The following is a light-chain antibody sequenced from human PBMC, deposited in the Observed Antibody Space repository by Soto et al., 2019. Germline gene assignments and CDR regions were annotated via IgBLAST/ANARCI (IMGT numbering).Light chain of an antibody. CDR1: QTISSW. V-gene: IGKV1-5*03. J-gene: IGKJ1*01. Sequence: DKQMKQSASALSGSVGDRVTITCRASQTISSWLAWYQQKPGKAPKLLIYKASTLKSGVPSRFSGSGSGTEFTLTISSLQPDDFATYYCQHYNSYSEAFGQGTKVDIK. CDR3: QHYNSYSEA. CDR2: KAS.